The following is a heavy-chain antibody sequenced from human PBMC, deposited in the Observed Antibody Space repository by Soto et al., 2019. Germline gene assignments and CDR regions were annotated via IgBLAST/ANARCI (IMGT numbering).Heavy chain of an antibody. CDR1: GYTFTSYA. CDR3: ARDRTYWETLYFDY. V-gene: IGHV1-3*01. CDR2: INAGNGNT. J-gene: IGHJ4*02. D-gene: IGHD2-21*01. Sequence: ASVKVSCKASGYTFTSYAMHWVRQAPGQRLEWMGWINAGNGNTKYSQKFQGRVTITRDTSASTAYMELSSLRSEDTAVYYCARDRTYWETLYFDYWGQGTLVTVSS.